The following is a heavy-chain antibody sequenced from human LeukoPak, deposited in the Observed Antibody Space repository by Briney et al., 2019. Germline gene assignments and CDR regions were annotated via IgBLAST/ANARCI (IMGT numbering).Heavy chain of an antibody. CDR2: IIPIFGTA. CDR1: GGTFSSYA. Sequence: SVKVSCKASGGTFSSYAISWVRQAPGQGLEGMGGIIPIFGTANYAQKFQGRVTITADESTSTAYMELSSLRSEDTAVYYCARSYYDILTGYYHREYYFDYWGQGTLVTVSS. V-gene: IGHV1-69*13. CDR3: ARSYYDILTGYYHREYYFDY. J-gene: IGHJ4*02. D-gene: IGHD3-9*01.